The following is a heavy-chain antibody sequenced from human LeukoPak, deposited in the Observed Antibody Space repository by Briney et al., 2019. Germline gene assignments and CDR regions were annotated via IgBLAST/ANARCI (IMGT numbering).Heavy chain of an antibody. CDR2: ISGSGDST. J-gene: IGHJ4*02. CDR1: GFTFSVYA. D-gene: IGHD6-13*01. Sequence: GSLRLSCAASGFTFSVYAMSWVRQAPGKGLEWVSGISGSGDSTFYADAVKGRFTISRDNSKNTLYLQMNSLRAEDTALYYCVRNSGGSAAHPFDYWGQGTLVTLSS. CDR3: VRNSGGSAAHPFDY. V-gene: IGHV3-23*01.